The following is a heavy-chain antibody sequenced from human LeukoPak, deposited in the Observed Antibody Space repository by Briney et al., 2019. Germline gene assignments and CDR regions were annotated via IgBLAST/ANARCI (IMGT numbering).Heavy chain of an antibody. CDR1: GFTFSSYD. D-gene: IGHD6-13*01. CDR3: ARAAYSSTWYSRYFDL. CDR2: IGTAGEI. Sequence: PGGSLRLSCAASGFTFSSYDIHWVRQATGKGLEWVSGIGTAGEIYYPGSVKGRFTISRENAKNSLYLQMNSLRAGDTAVYYCARAAYSSTWYSRYFDLWAVAPWSLSPQ. J-gene: IGHJ2*01. V-gene: IGHV3-13*01.